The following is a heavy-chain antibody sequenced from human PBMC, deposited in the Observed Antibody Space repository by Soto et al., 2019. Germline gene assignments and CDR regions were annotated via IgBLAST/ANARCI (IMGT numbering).Heavy chain of an antibody. CDR1: GYTFRHFG. V-gene: IGHV1-18*01. CDR2: ISAYNANA. J-gene: IGHJ4*02. CDR3: ARENSYFDY. Sequence: IQLLKSGAEVKKPGASVKVTCKASGYTFRHFGIRWVRQAPGQGLEWMGWISAYNANANYAQKFQGRLTMTADTSTSTAYMELRSLRSDETAVYYCARENSYFDYWGQGTLVTVSS.